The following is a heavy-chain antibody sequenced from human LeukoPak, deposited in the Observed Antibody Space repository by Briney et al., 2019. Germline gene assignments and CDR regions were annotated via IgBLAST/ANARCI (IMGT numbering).Heavy chain of an antibody. CDR3: ARGGWELIKNYFDY. V-gene: IGHV1-46*01. CDR1: VYTFTSYY. J-gene: IGHJ4*02. D-gene: IGHD1-26*01. Sequence: GASVKVSCKASVYTFTSYYMHWVRNSPGQGLEWMGIINPSGGSTSYAQKFQGRVTMTRDTSTSTVYMELRSLRSEGTAVYYCARGGWELIKNYFDYWGQGTLVTVSS. CDR2: INPSGGST.